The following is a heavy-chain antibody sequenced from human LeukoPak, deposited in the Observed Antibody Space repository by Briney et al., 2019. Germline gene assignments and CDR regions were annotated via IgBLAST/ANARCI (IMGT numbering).Heavy chain of an antibody. J-gene: IGHJ5*02. Sequence: SQTLSLTCTVSGGSLSSGSYYWSWIRQPAGKGLEWIGRIYTSGSTNYNPSLKSRVTISVDTSKNQFSLKLSSVTAADTAVYYCARRRIVGARAWFDPWGQGTLVTVSS. CDR3: ARRRIVGARAWFDP. D-gene: IGHD1-26*01. V-gene: IGHV4-61*02. CDR1: GGSLSSGSYY. CDR2: IYTSGST.